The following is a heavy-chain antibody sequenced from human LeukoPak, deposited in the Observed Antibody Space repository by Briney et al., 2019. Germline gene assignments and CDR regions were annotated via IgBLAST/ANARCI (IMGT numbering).Heavy chain of an antibody. CDR1: GFTFGAFA. CDR2: IDKDGRKT. D-gene: IGHD1-26*01. V-gene: IGHV3-43*02. Sequence: GGSLRLSCAASGFTFGAFAMHWVRQAPGKGLEWVSLIDKDGRKTYYADSVKGRFTISRDNSKNSLYLQMTSLRTEDTALYYCATWAFYHSLDVWGQGATVTVSS. CDR3: ATWAFYHSLDV. J-gene: IGHJ6*02.